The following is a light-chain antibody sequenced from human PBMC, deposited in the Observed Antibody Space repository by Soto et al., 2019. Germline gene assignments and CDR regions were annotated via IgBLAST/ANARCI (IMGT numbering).Light chain of an antibody. V-gene: IGLV2-23*01. J-gene: IGLJ2*01. CDR3: CPYAGIYGV. CDR1: SSDVGSYNL. CDR2: EGS. Sequence: QSVLNQPASVSGSPGQSITISCTGTSSDVGSYNLVSWYQQHPGKAPKLMIYEGSKRPSGVSNRFSGFKSGNTASLTISGLQAENEADYYCCPYAGIYGVFGGGTQLTVL.